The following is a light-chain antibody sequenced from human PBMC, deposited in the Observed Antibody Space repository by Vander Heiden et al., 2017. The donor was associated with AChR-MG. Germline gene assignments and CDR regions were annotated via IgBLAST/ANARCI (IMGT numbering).Light chain of an antibody. CDR3: QSEDSSLSGSGV. CDR2: GNS. Sequence: QYVLTQPPSEPVATGQRLTSPGTGSGAKRAAGYDVHWYQQLLGTAPKLLIYGNSNRPSGVTDRFSGSKSGTSASLAITGLQAEDEADYYCQSEDSSLSGSGVFGGGTKLTVL. J-gene: IGLJ3*02. CDR1: GAKRAAGYD. V-gene: IGLV1-40*01.